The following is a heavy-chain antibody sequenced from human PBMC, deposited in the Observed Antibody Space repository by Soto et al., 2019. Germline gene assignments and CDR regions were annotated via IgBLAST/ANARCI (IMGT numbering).Heavy chain of an antibody. V-gene: IGHV5-51*01. CDR2: IYPGDSDT. CDR1: GYSFATYW. Sequence: PGESLKISCKGSGYSFATYWIGWVRQMPGKGLEWMGSIYPGDSDTRYSPSFQGQVTISADKSINTAYLQWTSLKAWDTAIYYCARRAHYDVLTGYYYGVYYFDYWGQGALVTVSS. CDR3: ARRAHYDVLTGYYYGVYYFDY. J-gene: IGHJ4*02. D-gene: IGHD3-9*01.